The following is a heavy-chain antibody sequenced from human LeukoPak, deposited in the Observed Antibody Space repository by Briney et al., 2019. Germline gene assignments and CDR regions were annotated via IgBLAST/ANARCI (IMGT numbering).Heavy chain of an antibody. Sequence: PSETLSLTCTVSGGSISSYYWSWIRQPPGKGLEWIGYIYYSGSTNYNPSLKSRLTISVDASKNQFSLKLSSVTATNTAVYYCASLTTVTQGYFDSWGQGTLVTVSS. CDR1: GGSISSYY. CDR2: IYYSGST. D-gene: IGHD4-17*01. V-gene: IGHV4-59*08. CDR3: ASLTTVTQGYFDS. J-gene: IGHJ4*02.